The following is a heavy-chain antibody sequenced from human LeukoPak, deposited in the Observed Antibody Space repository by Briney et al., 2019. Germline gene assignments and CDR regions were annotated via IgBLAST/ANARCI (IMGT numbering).Heavy chain of an antibody. Sequence: PSETPSLTCTVSGGSISSYYWSWIRQPAGKGLEWIGRIFSRGNADFNPSLQSRVTISVDTSKNQFSLRLSSVSVADTAVYYCAREARVYDGSGYYHDSWGQGTLVTVSS. CDR1: GGSISSYY. CDR2: IFSRGNA. D-gene: IGHD3-22*01. J-gene: IGHJ4*02. V-gene: IGHV4-4*07. CDR3: AREARVYDGSGYYHDS.